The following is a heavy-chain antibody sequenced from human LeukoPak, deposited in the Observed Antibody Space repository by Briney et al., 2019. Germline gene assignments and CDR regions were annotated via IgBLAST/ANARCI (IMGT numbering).Heavy chain of an antibody. CDR1: GFTFSSYE. J-gene: IGHJ4*02. D-gene: IGHD4-23*01. CDR2: ISSSDNII. V-gene: IGHV3-48*03. CDR3: VRDYGGSSPFDY. Sequence: GGSLRLSCAASGFTFSSYEMNWVRQAPGKGLEWVSYISSSDNIIYYADSVEGRFTISRDNAKNSLYLQMNSLRAEDTAIYYCVRDYGGSSPFDYWGQGTLVTVSS.